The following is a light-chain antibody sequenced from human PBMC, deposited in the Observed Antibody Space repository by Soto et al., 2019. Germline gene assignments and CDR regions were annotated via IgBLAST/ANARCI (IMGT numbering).Light chain of an antibody. CDR2: DNN. CDR1: SSNIGNNY. Sequence: QSVLTQPPSVSAAPGQTVTISCSGSSSNIGNNYVSWYQQLPGTAPKLLIYDNNKRPSGIPGRFSGSKSGTSATLGITGLQTGDEADYYCGTWDSSLSAVVFGGGTKVTVL. CDR3: GTWDSSLSAVV. V-gene: IGLV1-51*01. J-gene: IGLJ2*01.